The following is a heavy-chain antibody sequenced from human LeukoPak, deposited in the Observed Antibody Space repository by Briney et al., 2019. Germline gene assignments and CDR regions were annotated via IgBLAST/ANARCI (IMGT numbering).Heavy chain of an antibody. V-gene: IGHV3-30*18. Sequence: GGSLRLSCAASGFTFSSYGMHWVRQAPGKGLEGVAVISYEGSNKYYADSVKGRFTISRDNSKNTLYLQMNSLRAEDTAVYYCAKGDLYYYYYGMDVWGQGTTVTVSS. CDR3: AKGDLYYYYYGMDV. CDR2: ISYEGSNK. J-gene: IGHJ6*02. CDR1: GFTFSSYG.